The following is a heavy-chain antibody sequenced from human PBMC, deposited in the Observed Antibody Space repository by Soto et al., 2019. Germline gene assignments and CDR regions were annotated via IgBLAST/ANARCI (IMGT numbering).Heavy chain of an antibody. V-gene: IGHV3-33*01. CDR2: IWYDGSNK. CDR1: GFTFSTYG. Sequence: PEGSLRLSCAASGFTFSTYGIHWVRQTPGKGLEWVAVIWYDGSNKYYADSVKGRFTISRDNSKNTLYLQMNSLRAEDTAVYYCARALYSSSPFDYWGQGTLVTVSS. D-gene: IGHD6-6*01. CDR3: ARALYSSSPFDY. J-gene: IGHJ4*02.